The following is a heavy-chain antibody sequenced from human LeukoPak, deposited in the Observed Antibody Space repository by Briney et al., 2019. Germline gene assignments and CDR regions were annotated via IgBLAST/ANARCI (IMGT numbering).Heavy chain of an antibody. CDR1: GGSFSGYY. J-gene: IGHJ4*02. D-gene: IGHD3-3*01. V-gene: IGHV4-34*01. CDR2: INHSGST. CDR3: ARVKTLRFLEWLSKYYFDY. Sequence: SETLSLTCAVHGGSFSGYYWSWIRQPPGEGLEWIGEINHSGSTNYNPSLKSRVTISVDTSKNQFSLKLSSVTAADTAVYYCARVKTLRFLEWLSKYYFDYWGQGTLVTVSS.